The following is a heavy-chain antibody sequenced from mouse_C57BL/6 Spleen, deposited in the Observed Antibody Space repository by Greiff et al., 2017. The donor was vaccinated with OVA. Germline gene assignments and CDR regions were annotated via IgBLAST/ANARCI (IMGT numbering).Heavy chain of an antibody. V-gene: IGHV1-64*01. CDR2: IHPNSGST. J-gene: IGHJ3*01. D-gene: IGHD2-2*01. CDR1: GYTFTSYW. CDR3: ARSTMVTTGFAY. Sequence: QVQLKQPGAELVKPGASVKLSCKASGYTFTSYWMHWVKQRPGQGLEWIGMIHPNSGSTNYNEKFKSKATLTVDKSSSTAYMQLSSLTSEDSAVYYCARSTMVTTGFAYWGQGTLVTVSA.